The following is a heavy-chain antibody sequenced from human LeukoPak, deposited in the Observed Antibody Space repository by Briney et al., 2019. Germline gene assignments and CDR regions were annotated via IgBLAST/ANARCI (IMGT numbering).Heavy chain of an antibody. J-gene: IGHJ4*02. CDR1: GGSISSSSYY. Sequence: SETLSLTCTVSGGSISSSSYYWSWIRQPPGKGLEWIGEINHSGSTNYNPSLKSRVTISVDTSKNQFSLKLSSVTAADTAVYYCARGRGYSYGLRRPFGYWGQGTLVTVSS. CDR3: ARGRGYSYGLRRPFGY. CDR2: INHSGST. D-gene: IGHD5-18*01. V-gene: IGHV4-39*07.